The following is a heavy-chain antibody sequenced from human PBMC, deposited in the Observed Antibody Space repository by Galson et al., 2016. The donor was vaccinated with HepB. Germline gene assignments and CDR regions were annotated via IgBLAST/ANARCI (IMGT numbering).Heavy chain of an antibody. D-gene: IGHD1-26*01. Sequence: QSGAEVKKPGESLKISCKGSGYGFSSYWIAWVRQTPGKGLEWIGIIYPRDSETRYSPPFQGQVTISADKSISTAYLQWSSLKASDTAMYYCARLVGATSSFDYWGQGTLVTVSS. CDR3: ARLVGATSSFDY. CDR2: IYPRDSET. J-gene: IGHJ4*02. CDR1: GYGFSSYW. V-gene: IGHV5-51*01.